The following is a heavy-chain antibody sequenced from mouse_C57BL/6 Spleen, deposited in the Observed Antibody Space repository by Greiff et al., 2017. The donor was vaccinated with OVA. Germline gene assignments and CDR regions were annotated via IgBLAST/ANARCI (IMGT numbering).Heavy chain of an antibody. Sequence: EVKLVESGPGLVKPSQSLSLTCSVTGYSITSGYYWNWIRQFPGNKLEWMGYISYDGSNNYNPSLKNRISITRDTSKNQFFLKLNSVTTEDTATYYCARGGLPFDVWGTGTTVTVSS. CDR1: GYSITSGYY. J-gene: IGHJ1*03. CDR2: ISYDGSN. CDR3: ARGGLPFDV. V-gene: IGHV3-6*01. D-gene: IGHD5-5*01.